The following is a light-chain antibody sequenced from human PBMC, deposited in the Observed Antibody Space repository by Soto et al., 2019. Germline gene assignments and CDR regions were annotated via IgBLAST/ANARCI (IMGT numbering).Light chain of an antibody. CDR3: QQYSDWPLT. V-gene: IGKV3-15*01. J-gene: IGKJ4*01. CDR1: QSVANSY. CDR2: GAS. Sequence: EIVMTQSPVTLSVSPGERATLSCRASQSVANSYLAWYQQKPGQAPRLLIFGASTRAAGIPARFSGSGSGTEFTLTISSLQSEDFAVYYCQQYSDWPLTFGGGNKVEIK.